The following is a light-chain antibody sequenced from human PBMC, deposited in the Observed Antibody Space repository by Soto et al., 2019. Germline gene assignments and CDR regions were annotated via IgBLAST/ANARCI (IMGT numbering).Light chain of an antibody. CDR1: QSVSSSD. CDR2: GAS. CDR3: HLYGASPPT. V-gene: IGKV3-20*01. J-gene: IGKJ1*01. Sequence: EIVLTQSPATLSLSPGERATLSCRASQSVSSSDLAWYQQKPGQAPRLLISGASGRATGIPDRFSASGSGTGFTLTISRLEPEDSAVFYCHLYGASPPTFGQGTKVDI.